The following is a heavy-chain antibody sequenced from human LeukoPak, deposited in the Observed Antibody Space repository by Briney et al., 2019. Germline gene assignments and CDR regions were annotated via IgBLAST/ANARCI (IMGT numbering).Heavy chain of an antibody. CDR2: ISSSGDTI. CDR1: GFTFSDYY. CDR3: ARDEGSSSSWYDY. Sequence: SGGSLRLFCAASGFTFSDYYMSWIRQAPGKGLEWVSYISSSGDTIYYADSVKGRFTISRDSAKNSLYLQMNSLRAEDTAVYYCARDEGSSSSWYDYWGQGTLVTVSS. D-gene: IGHD6-13*01. J-gene: IGHJ4*02. V-gene: IGHV3-11*04.